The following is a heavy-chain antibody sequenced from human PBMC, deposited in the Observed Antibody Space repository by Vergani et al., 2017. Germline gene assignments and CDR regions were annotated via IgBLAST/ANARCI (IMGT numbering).Heavy chain of an antibody. D-gene: IGHD1-1*01. CDR1: GGSIGGSNYY. CDR2: IYHTGTT. Sequence: QLVLEESGPGLVKPSETLSLTCTVSGGSIGGSNYYWGWIRQPPGKGLEWIGNIYHTGTTYISPSLKSRVTISVDTSNNQFSLKLTSVTASDTAVYHCARLQLERRCSDGPFEVWGQGTTVTVSS. CDR3: ARLQLERRCSDGPFEV. V-gene: IGHV4-39*01. J-gene: IGHJ3*01.